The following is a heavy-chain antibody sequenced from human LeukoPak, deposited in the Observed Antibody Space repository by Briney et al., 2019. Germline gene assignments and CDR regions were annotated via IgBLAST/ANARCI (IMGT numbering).Heavy chain of an antibody. CDR3: ARAPSEIGGYYPEYFRH. V-gene: IGHV3-74*01. D-gene: IGHD3-22*01. Sequence: GGSLRLSCAASGFTVSSYWMHWVRQAPGKGLVWVSRIKSDGSTNYADSVKGRFTISRDNAKNTVSLQMNSLRAEDTGVYYCARAPSEIGGYYPEYFRHWGQGTLVTVSS. CDR2: IKSDGST. CDR1: GFTVSSYW. J-gene: IGHJ1*01.